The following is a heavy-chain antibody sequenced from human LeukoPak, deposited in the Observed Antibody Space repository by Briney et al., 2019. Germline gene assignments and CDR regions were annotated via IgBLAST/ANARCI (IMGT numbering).Heavy chain of an antibody. CDR1: GFTFDDYA. CDR2: IRWDGGST. J-gene: IGHJ4*02. CDR3: AKDIATAASGLMDY. V-gene: IGHV3-43D*03. D-gene: IGHD6-13*01. Sequence: PGGSLRLSCAASGFTFDDYAMHWVRQAPGKGLEWVSLIRWDGGSTYYADSVKGRFTISRDNSKNSLYLQMNSLRAEDTALYYCAKDIATAASGLMDYWGQGTLVTVSS.